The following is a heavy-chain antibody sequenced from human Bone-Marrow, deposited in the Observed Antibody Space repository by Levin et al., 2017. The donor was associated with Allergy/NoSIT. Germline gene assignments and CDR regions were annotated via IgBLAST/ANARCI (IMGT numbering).Heavy chain of an antibody. Sequence: RSQTLSLTCTVSGGSVSSGGYYWPWIRQPPGKGLEWIGYIYYSGSIYYNPSLKSRITISVDTSKNQFSLILTSVTAADTAVYYCARDPHYDILTGSYYMDVWGKGTTVTVPS. V-gene: IGHV4-30-4*01. CDR1: GGSVSSGGYY. CDR3: ARDPHYDILTGSYYMDV. J-gene: IGHJ6*03. D-gene: IGHD3-9*01. CDR2: IYYSGSI.